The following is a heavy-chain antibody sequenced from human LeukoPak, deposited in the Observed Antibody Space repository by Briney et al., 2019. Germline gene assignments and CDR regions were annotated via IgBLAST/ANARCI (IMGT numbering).Heavy chain of an antibody. D-gene: IGHD6-13*01. CDR2: ISSSSSYI. CDR3: ARDSWRRNSSSWYRGGYMDV. CDR1: GFTFDSYG. Sequence: PGGSLRLSCAASGFTFDSYGMNWVRQAPGKGLEWISSISSSSSYIYYADSVKGRFTISRDNAKNSLYLQMNSLRAEDTAVYYCARDSWRRNSSSWYRGGYMDVWGKGTTVTVSS. V-gene: IGHV3-21*01. J-gene: IGHJ6*03.